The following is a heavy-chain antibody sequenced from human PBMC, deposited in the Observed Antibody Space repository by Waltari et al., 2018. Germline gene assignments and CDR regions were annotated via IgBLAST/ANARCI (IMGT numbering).Heavy chain of an antibody. D-gene: IGHD1-1*01. CDR1: GGTFSSSA. CDR2: ISAYNGNT. J-gene: IGHJ4*02. CDR3: AREPERGYYFDY. V-gene: IGHV1-18*01. Sequence: QVQLVQSGAEVKKPGSSVKVSCKASGGTFSSSAISWVRQAPGQGLEWMGRISAYNGNTNYAQKLQGRVTMTTDTSTSTAYMELRSLRSDDTAVYYCAREPERGYYFDYWGQGTLVTVSS.